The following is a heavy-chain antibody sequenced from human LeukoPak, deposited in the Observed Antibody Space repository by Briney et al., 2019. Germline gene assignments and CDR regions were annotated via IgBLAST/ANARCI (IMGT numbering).Heavy chain of an antibody. Sequence: GGSLRLSCAASGFTVSSNYMSWVRQAPGKGLEWVSAISGSGGSTHYADSVKGRFTISRDNSKNTLYLQMNSLRAEDTAVYYCAKDTAMVRRGGYWGQGTLVTVSS. CDR3: AKDTAMVRRGGY. CDR2: ISGSGGST. D-gene: IGHD5-18*01. J-gene: IGHJ4*02. V-gene: IGHV3-23*01. CDR1: GFTVSSNY.